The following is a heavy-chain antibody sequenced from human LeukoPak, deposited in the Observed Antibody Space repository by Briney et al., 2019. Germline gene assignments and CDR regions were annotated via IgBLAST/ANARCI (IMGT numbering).Heavy chain of an antibody. Sequence: PGGSLRLSCAASGFTVSSNYMSWVRQAPGKGLEWVSVIYSGGSTYYADSVKGRFTISRDNSKNTLYLQMNSLRAEDTAVYYCARKVPGSSWYAHWGLGTLVTVSS. V-gene: IGHV3-66*01. D-gene: IGHD6-13*01. J-gene: IGHJ5*02. CDR1: GFTVSSNY. CDR2: IYSGGST. CDR3: ARKVPGSSWYAH.